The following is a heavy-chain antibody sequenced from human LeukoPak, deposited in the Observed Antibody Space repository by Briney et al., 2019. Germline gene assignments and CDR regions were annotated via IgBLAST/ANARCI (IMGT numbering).Heavy chain of an antibody. CDR2: IWYDGNNK. Sequence: GGSLRLSCAASGFTFSSYGMHWVRQAPGKGLEWVAVIWYDGNNKYYADSVKGRFTISRDNSKNTLYLQMNSLRAEDTAVYYCARWVPVAGTDYWGQGTLVTVSS. V-gene: IGHV3-33*01. D-gene: IGHD6-19*01. J-gene: IGHJ4*02. CDR1: GFTFSSYG. CDR3: ARWVPVAGTDY.